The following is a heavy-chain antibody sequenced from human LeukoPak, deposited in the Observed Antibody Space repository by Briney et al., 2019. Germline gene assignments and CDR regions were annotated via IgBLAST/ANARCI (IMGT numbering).Heavy chain of an antibody. CDR3: ARDLSDGYNFFLLFDY. CDR2: INPNSGGT. J-gene: IGHJ4*02. CDR1: GYTFTGYY. Sequence: GASVKVSCKASGYTFTGYYMHWVRQAPGQGLEWMGWINPNSGGTNYAQKFQGRVTMTRDTSISTAYMELSRLRSDVTAVYYCARDLSDGYNFFLLFDYWGQGTLVTVSS. V-gene: IGHV1-2*02. D-gene: IGHD5-12*01.